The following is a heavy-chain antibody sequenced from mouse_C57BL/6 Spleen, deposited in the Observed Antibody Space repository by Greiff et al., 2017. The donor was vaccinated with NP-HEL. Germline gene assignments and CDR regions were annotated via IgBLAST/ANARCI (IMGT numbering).Heavy chain of an antibody. CDR3: ARSRVITTGYFDV. J-gene: IGHJ1*03. CDR2: IDPEDGET. D-gene: IGHD1-1*01. V-gene: IGHV14-2*01. CDR1: GFNIKDYY. Sequence: VHVKQSGAELVKPGASVKLSCTASGFNIKDYYMHWVKQRPEQGLEWIGRIDPEDGETKYAPKFQGKATITADTSSNTAYLQLSSLTSEDTAVYYCARSRVITTGYFDVWGTGTTVTVSS.